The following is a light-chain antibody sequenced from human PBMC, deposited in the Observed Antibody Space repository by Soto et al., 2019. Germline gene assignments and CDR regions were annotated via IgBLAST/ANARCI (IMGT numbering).Light chain of an antibody. J-gene: IGKJ5*01. CDR3: QQYGNSPIT. Sequence: EIVLTQSPGTLSLSPGERATLSCRASQSVSSSYLAWYQQRPGQAPRLLIYGASNRATGTPDRFSGSGSGTDFTLTISRLEPEDFAVYYCQQYGNSPITFGQGTRLE. CDR1: QSVSSSY. CDR2: GAS. V-gene: IGKV3-20*01.